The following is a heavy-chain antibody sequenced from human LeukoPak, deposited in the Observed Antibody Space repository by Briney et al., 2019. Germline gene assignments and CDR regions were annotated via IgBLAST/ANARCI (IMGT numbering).Heavy chain of an antibody. V-gene: IGHV4-61*02. D-gene: IGHD3-22*01. CDR1: GGSISSSSYY. CDR3: ARVSYYDSSGYYYGYFQH. J-gene: IGHJ1*01. CDR2: IYTSGST. Sequence: PSETLSLTCTVSGGSISSSSYYWGWIRQPAGKGLEWIGRIYTSGSTNYNPSLKSRVTISVDTSKNQFSLKLSSVTAADTAVYYCARVSYYDSSGYYYGYFQHWGQGTLVTVSS.